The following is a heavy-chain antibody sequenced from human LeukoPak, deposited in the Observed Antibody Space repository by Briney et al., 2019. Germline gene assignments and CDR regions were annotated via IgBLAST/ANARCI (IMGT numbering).Heavy chain of an antibody. V-gene: IGHV4-38-2*02. CDR3: ARETSRIIYY. Sequence: SETLSLTCTVSGYSIGSGYYWGWIRQPPGKGLEWIANVYHNGNTFYNPSLKSRVTISVDTSNNQFSLTLTSVTAADTAVYFCARETSRIIYYWGQGMLVTVSS. J-gene: IGHJ4*02. CDR1: GYSIGSGYY. CDR2: VYHNGNT.